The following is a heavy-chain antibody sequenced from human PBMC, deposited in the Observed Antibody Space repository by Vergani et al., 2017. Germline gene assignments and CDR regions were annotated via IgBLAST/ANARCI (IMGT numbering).Heavy chain of an antibody. J-gene: IGHJ6*03. D-gene: IGHD3-3*02. CDR3: ATXKISSRGVRYYYYYMDV. Sequence: QVQLQQWGAGLLKPSETLSLTCAVYGGSFSGYYWSWIRQPPGKGLEWIGEINHSGSTNYNPSLKSRVTISVDTSKNQFSLNLSSVTAADTAGYYCATXKISSRGVRYYYYYMDVWGKGTTVTVSS. V-gene: IGHV4-34*01. CDR1: GGSFSGYY. CDR2: INHSGST.